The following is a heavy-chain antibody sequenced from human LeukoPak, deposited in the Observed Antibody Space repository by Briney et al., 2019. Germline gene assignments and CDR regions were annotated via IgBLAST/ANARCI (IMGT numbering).Heavy chain of an antibody. Sequence: GGSLRLSCAASGFTFDDYAMHWVRQAPGKGLEWVSGISWNSGSLGYADSVKGRFTISRDNSKNTLYLQMNSLRAEDTAVYYCATNDYGDPNYYWGQGTLVTVSS. CDR3: ATNDYGDPNYY. J-gene: IGHJ4*02. V-gene: IGHV3-9*01. CDR2: ISWNSGSL. CDR1: GFTFDDYA. D-gene: IGHD4-17*01.